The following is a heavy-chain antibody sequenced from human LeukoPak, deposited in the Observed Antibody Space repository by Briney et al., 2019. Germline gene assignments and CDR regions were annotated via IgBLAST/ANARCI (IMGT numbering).Heavy chain of an antibody. CDR2: INWNGGST. V-gene: IGHV3-20*04. J-gene: IGHJ6*03. CDR3: ARAAMDYSNYVYYYYYMDV. D-gene: IGHD4-11*01. Sequence: GGSLRLSCAASGFTFDDYGMSWVRQAPGKGLEWVSGINWNGGSTGYADSVKGRFTISRDNAKNSLYLQMNSLRAEDTAVYYCARAAMDYSNYVYYYYYMDVWGKGTTVTVSS. CDR1: GFTFDDYG.